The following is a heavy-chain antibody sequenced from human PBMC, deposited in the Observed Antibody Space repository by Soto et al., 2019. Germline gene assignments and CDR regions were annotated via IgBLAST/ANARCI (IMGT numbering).Heavy chain of an antibody. Sequence: QVQLVESGGGVVQPGRSLRLSCAASGFTFTAYAMHWVRQAPGKGLAWVAGISSDGGNKYYADSVRGRFTLSRDTSKNALDLQMNSLRAEDTAVYCCARESHYDAAFDIWGQGTMVTVSS. CDR1: GFTFTAYA. CDR3: ARESHYDAAFDI. V-gene: IGHV3-30*03. D-gene: IGHD3-22*01. J-gene: IGHJ3*02. CDR2: ISSDGGNK.